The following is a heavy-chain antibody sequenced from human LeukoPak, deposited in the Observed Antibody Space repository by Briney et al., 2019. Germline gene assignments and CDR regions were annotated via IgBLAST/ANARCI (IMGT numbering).Heavy chain of an antibody. D-gene: IGHD3-10*01. J-gene: IGHJ4*02. CDR2: INHSGST. Sequence: SETLSLTCAVYGGSFSGYYWSWIRQPPGKGLEWIGEINHSGSTNYNPSLKSRVTISVDTSKNQFSLKLSSVPAAHTAVYYCARVGPTMVRGVPSYDYWGQGTLVTVSS. CDR1: GGSFSGYY. V-gene: IGHV4-34*01. CDR3: ARVGPTMVRGVPSYDY.